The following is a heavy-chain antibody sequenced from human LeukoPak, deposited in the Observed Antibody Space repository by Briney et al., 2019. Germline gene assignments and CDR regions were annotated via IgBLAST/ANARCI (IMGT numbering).Heavy chain of an antibody. Sequence: ASVKVSCKASGYTFTSYGISWVRQAPGQGLEWMGWISAYNGNTNYAQKLQGRVTMTEDTSTDTAYMELSSLRSEDTAVYYCATNDPDFYDSSERDWFDPWGQGTLVTVSS. J-gene: IGHJ5*02. V-gene: IGHV1-18*01. CDR3: ATNDPDFYDSSERDWFDP. CDR2: ISAYNGNT. CDR1: GYTFTSYG. D-gene: IGHD3-22*01.